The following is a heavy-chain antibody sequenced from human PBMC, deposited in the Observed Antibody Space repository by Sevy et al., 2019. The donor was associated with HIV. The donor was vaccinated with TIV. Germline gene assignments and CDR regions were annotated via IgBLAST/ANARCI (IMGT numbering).Heavy chain of an antibody. CDR3: AKHRDTLAAAAYLDH. V-gene: IGHV3-30*02. CDR1: GFTFSQYG. CDR2: IRYDGSTK. Sequence: GGSLRLSCAATGFTFSQYGMEWVRQAPGKGLEWVAFIRYDGSTKYYADSVKGRFTISIDNSKNMLYLQMNSLRPEDTALYSCAKHRDTLAAAAYLDHWGQGTLVTVSS. J-gene: IGHJ4*02. D-gene: IGHD6-13*01.